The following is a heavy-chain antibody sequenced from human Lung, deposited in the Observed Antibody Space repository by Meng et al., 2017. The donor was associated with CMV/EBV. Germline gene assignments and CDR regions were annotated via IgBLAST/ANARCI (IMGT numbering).Heavy chain of an antibody. CDR1: GYRFTDHY. D-gene: IGHD7-27*01. CDR3: ARDNDWGPDY. V-gene: IGHV1-2*02. CDR2: IYPNSGGT. Sequence: ASXXVSCKASGYRFTDHYFHWVRQAPGQGLEWMGWIYPNSGGTHYAQKFQGRLTVTRDTSISTGYMELSSLGSDDTAVYYCARDNDWGPDYWCQGTLVTVSS. J-gene: IGHJ4*02.